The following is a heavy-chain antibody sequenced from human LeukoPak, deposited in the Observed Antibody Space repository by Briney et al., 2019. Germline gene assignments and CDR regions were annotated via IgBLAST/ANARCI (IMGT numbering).Heavy chain of an antibody. J-gene: IGHJ4*02. CDR3: ARTMVRGVFDY. CDR2: IDYTGST. Sequence: SETLSLTCTVSGGPISSGDYYWSWIRQPPGKGLEWIGYIDYTGSTNYNPPLKSRVTISVDTSKSQFSLKEYSVTAADTAVYNCARTMVRGVFDYWGQGILVTVSS. V-gene: IGHV4-30-4*01. D-gene: IGHD3-10*01. CDR1: GGPISSGDYY.